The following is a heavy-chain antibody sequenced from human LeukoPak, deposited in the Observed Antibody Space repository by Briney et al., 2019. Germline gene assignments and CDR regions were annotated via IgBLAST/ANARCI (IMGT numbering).Heavy chain of an antibody. V-gene: IGHV1-69*06. J-gene: IGHJ6*03. Sequence: ASVKVSCKASGGTFNSYAISWVRQAPGQGLEWMGGINPIFGTANYAQKLQGRVTITADKSTSTAYMELSSLRSEDTAVYYCASRYSSGWSPLPYYYYMDVWGKGTTVTVSS. D-gene: IGHD6-19*01. CDR1: GGTFNSYA. CDR3: ASRYSSGWSPLPYYYYMDV. CDR2: INPIFGTA.